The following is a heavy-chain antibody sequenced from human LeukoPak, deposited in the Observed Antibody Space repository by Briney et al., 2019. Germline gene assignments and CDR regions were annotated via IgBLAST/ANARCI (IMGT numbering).Heavy chain of an antibody. CDR3: ARDQTGNYFDC. Sequence: GGSLRLSCAASGFTFSSYWMSWVRQAPGKGLEWVANIKQDGSEKYYVDSVKGRFTISRDYAKNSLYLQMNSLRAEDTAVYYCARDQTGNYFDCWGQGTLVTVSS. J-gene: IGHJ4*02. V-gene: IGHV3-7*01. CDR2: IKQDGSEK. CDR1: GFTFSSYW.